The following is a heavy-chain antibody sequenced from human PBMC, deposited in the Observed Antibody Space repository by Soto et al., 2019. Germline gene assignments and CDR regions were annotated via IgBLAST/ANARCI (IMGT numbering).Heavy chain of an antibody. CDR1: VGSISGGDYY. D-gene: IGHD5-18*01. CDR3: ARAESSYGIDY. CDR2: IYYSGST. V-gene: IGHV4-30-4*01. J-gene: IGHJ4*02. Sequence: TLSLTSTVFVGSISGGDYYGRWIRQPPGKGREWIGYIYYSGSTYYNPSLKSRVTISVDTSKNQFSLKLSSVTAADTAVYYCARAESSYGIDYWGQGTLVTVSS.